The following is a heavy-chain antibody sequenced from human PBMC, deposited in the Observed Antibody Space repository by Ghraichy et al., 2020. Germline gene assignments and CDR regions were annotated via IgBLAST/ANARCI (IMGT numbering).Heavy chain of an antibody. CDR3: AKGATAWYLTYLDR. D-gene: IGHD6-13*01. CDR1: GFTLRNYA. J-gene: IGHJ4*02. CDR2: ISGGGDST. Sequence: GGSLRLSCAASGFTLRNYAMTWVRQGPGKGLEWVSTISGGGDSTYYADSVKDRFTISRDNSNNTLYLQMNSLRAEDTAVYYCAKGATAWYLTYLDRWAQGTLVTVS. V-gene: IGHV3-23*01.